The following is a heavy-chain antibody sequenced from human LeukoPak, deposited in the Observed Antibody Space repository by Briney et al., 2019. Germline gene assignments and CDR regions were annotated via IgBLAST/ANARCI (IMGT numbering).Heavy chain of an antibody. Sequence: SETLSLTCAVYGGSFSGYYWSWIRQPPGKGLEWIGYIYYSGSTYYNPSLKSRVTISVDTSKNQFSLKLSSVTAADTAVYYCARVEPEAYCSGGSCFAHDYWGRGTLVTVSS. V-gene: IGHV4-34*01. CDR3: ARVEPEAYCSGGSCFAHDY. J-gene: IGHJ4*02. D-gene: IGHD2-15*01. CDR1: GGSFSGYY. CDR2: IYYSGST.